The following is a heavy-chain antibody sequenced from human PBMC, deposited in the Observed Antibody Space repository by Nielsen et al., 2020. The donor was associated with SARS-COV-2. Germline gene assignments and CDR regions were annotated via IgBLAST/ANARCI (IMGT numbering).Heavy chain of an antibody. D-gene: IGHD1-26*01. Sequence: GGSLRLSCAASGFTFDDYALHWVRQAPGKGLEWVSGISWNSGSIGYADSVKGRFTISRDNAKNSLYLQMNSLRAEDTALYYCAKMAQWELNEGSPSDYWGQGTLVTVSS. CDR1: GFTFDDYA. V-gene: IGHV3-9*01. J-gene: IGHJ4*02. CDR2: ISWNSGSI. CDR3: AKMAQWELNEGSPSDY.